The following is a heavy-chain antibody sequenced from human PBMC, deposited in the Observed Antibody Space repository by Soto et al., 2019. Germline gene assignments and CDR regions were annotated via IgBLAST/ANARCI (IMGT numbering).Heavy chain of an antibody. CDR2: INAGNGNT. CDR1: GYTFTNYA. Sequence: GASVKVSCKASGYTFTNYAMHWVRQAPGQRLERMGWINAGNGNTKYSQTFQGRVTITRDTSASTAYMELSRLRSEDTAVYFCARVGQGYYDFWSGLNYWGQGTLVTVSS. V-gene: IGHV1-3*01. CDR3: ARVGQGYYDFWSGLNY. J-gene: IGHJ4*02. D-gene: IGHD3-3*01.